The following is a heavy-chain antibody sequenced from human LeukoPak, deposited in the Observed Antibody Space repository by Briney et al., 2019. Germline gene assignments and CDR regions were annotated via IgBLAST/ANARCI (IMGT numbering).Heavy chain of an antibody. CDR3: ARDPGDGYNLDY. J-gene: IGHJ4*02. D-gene: IGHD5-24*01. CDR1: GGTFSSYT. Sequence: SVKVSCKASGGTFSSYTISWVRQAPGQGLEWMGRIIPILGIANYAQKFQGRVTITADKSTSTAYMELSSLRSGDTAVYYCARDPGDGYNLDYWGQGTLVTVSS. V-gene: IGHV1-69*04. CDR2: IIPILGIA.